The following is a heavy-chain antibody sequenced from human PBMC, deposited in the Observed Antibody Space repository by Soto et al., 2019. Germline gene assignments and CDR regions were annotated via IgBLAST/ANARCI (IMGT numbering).Heavy chain of an antibody. Sequence: EVQLLESGGGLVQPGGSLRLSCAASGFTFSSYAMSWVRQAPGNGLEWVSGISGSGGSTYYADSVKGRFTISRDNSKNTLYLQVNSLRAEDTAVYYCAKDGPTDYSSSWLGYWGQGTLVTVSS. CDR2: ISGSGGST. J-gene: IGHJ4*02. V-gene: IGHV3-23*01. D-gene: IGHD6-13*01. CDR1: GFTFSSYA. CDR3: AKDGPTDYSSSWLGY.